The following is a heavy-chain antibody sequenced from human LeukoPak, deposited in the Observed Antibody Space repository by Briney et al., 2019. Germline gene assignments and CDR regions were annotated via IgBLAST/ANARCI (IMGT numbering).Heavy chain of an antibody. CDR1: GYTLTELS. V-gene: IGHV1-24*01. CDR2: FDPEDGET. Sequence: ASVKVSCKVSGYTLTELSMHWVRQAPGKGLEWMGGFDPEDGETIYAQKFQGRVTMTEDTSTDTAYMELSSLRSGDTAVYYCATPPPKLKHYGDYYRYFDLWGRGTLVTVSS. CDR3: ATPPPKLKHYGDYYRYFDL. D-gene: IGHD4-17*01. J-gene: IGHJ2*01.